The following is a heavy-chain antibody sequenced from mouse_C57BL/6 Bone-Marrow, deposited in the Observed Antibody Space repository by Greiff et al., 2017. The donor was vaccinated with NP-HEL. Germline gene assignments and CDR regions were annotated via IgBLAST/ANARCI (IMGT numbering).Heavy chain of an antibody. D-gene: IGHD2-5*01. Sequence: QVQLQQSGAELARPGASVKLSCKASGYTFTSYGISWVKQRTGQGLEWIGEIYPRSGNTYYNEKFKGKATLTADKSSSTAYMELRSLTSEDSAVYFCARPGAYYSNYDAMDYWGQGTSVTVSS. CDR3: ARPGAYYSNYDAMDY. CDR2: IYPRSGNT. J-gene: IGHJ4*01. V-gene: IGHV1-81*01. CDR1: GYTFTSYG.